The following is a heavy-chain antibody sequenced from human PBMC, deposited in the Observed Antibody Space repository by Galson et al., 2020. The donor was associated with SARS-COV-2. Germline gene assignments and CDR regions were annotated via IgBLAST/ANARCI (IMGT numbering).Heavy chain of an antibody. J-gene: IGHJ6*02. D-gene: IGHD3-10*01. CDR2: INPNSGGT. CDR3: ARAGQSPDYDYYGNLGV. CDR1: GYTFTGHY. Sequence: ASVKVSCKPSGYTFTGHYMHWVRQAPGQGLEWMGWINPNSGGTKYAQKFQGRVTMTRDTSISTAYMELSRLRSDDTAIYYCARAGQSPDYDYYGNLGVWGQGTTVTVSS. V-gene: IGHV1-2*02.